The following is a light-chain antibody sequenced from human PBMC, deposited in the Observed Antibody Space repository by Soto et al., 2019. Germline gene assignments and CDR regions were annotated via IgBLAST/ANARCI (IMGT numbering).Light chain of an antibody. J-gene: IGLJ1*01. V-gene: IGLV2-18*01. CDR3: SLYTSDSTYV. CDR2: EVS. CDR1: SSDFGSYNR. Sequence: QSALTQPPSVSGSPGQSVTISCTGTSSDFGSYNRVSWYQRPPGTGPKLMIYEVSNRPSGVPDRFSGSKSGNTASLTISGLQAEDEAEYYCSLYTSDSTYVFGNGTKLTV.